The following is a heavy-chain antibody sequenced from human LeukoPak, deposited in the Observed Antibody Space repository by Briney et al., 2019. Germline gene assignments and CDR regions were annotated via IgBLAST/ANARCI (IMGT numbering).Heavy chain of an antibody. CDR2: ISSDGSKK. CDR3: VRDAGGY. Sequence: PGGSLRLSCVASGFTPRTYARHWVRQAPAKGLEWVAVISSDGSKKFYSDSVKGQFTISRDNSKNTLYLQMSSLRTEDTGVYFCVRDAGGYWGQGTLVTVSS. V-gene: IGHV3-30-3*01. D-gene: IGHD1-14*01. J-gene: IGHJ4*02. CDR1: GFTPRTYA.